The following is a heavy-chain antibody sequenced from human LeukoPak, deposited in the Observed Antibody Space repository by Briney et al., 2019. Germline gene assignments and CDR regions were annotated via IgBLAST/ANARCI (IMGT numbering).Heavy chain of an antibody. J-gene: IGHJ4*02. Sequence: PGGSLRLSCAASGFTFRTYAMTWVRQAPGKGLEWVSAISNSGGSTYYADSVRGRFTISRDNAKNSLYLQMNSLRAEDTAVYYCARGSDSYLTVTTGYWGQGTLVTVSS. CDR2: ISNSGGST. CDR3: ARGSDSYLTVTTGY. D-gene: IGHD4-17*01. V-gene: IGHV3-23*01. CDR1: GFTFRTYA.